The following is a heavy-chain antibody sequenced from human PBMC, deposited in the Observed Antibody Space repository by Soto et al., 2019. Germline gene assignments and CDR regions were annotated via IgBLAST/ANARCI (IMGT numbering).Heavy chain of an antibody. CDR3: ATHNWNLDP. D-gene: IGHD1-7*01. CDR1: GGSIRSTTYY. Sequence: SETLSLTCTVSGGSIRSTTYYWGWIRQPPGKGLEWIGTIYYSGATYYNPSLKGRVNISVDMSKNQFSLKLSSVTAADTAVYYCATHNWNLDPWGQGTLVTVSS. CDR2: IYYSGAT. J-gene: IGHJ1*01. V-gene: IGHV4-39*01.